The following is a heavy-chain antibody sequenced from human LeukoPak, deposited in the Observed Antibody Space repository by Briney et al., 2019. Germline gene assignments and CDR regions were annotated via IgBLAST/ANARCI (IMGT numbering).Heavy chain of an antibody. D-gene: IGHD3-22*01. CDR2: IYYSGST. Sequence: SETLSLTCTVSGGSISSYYWSWIRQPPGKGLEWIGYIYYSGSTNYNPSLKSRVTVSVDTSKNQFSLKLSSVTAADTAVYYCARGDSSGYENAFDIWGQGTMVTVSS. J-gene: IGHJ3*02. CDR3: ARGDSSGYENAFDI. V-gene: IGHV4-59*01. CDR1: GGSISSYY.